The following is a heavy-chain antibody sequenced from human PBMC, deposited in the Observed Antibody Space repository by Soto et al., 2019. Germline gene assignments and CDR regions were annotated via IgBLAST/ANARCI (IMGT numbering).Heavy chain of an antibody. Sequence: SSETLSLTCTVSGGSISSGGYYWSWIRQHPGKGLEWIGYIYYSGSTYYNPSLKSRVTISVDTSKNQFSLKLSSVTAADTAVYYCARYDSSFRPDYWGQGTLVTVSS. CDR3: ARYDSSFRPDY. CDR1: GGSISSGGYY. J-gene: IGHJ4*02. D-gene: IGHD3-22*01. CDR2: IYYSGST. V-gene: IGHV4-31*03.